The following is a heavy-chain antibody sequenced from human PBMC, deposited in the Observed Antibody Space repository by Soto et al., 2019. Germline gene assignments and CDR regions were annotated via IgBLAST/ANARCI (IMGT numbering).Heavy chain of an antibody. V-gene: IGHV3-23*01. CDR2: ISNSGSGT. Sequence: PGGSLRLSCAASGFTFSSYAMTWVRQAPGKGLEWVSCISNSGSGTYNTDSVKGRFTISRDNSKNTLYLQMNSLRAEDTAVYYCAKGQRVTATGPLFFDYWGQGTLFTVSS. D-gene: IGHD2-15*01. CDR3: AKGQRVTATGPLFFDY. J-gene: IGHJ4*02. CDR1: GFTFSSYA.